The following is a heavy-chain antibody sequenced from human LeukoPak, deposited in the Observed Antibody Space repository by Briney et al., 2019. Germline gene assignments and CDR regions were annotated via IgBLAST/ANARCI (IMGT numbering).Heavy chain of an antibody. Sequence: GGSLRLSCAASGFTFSSYAMSWVRQAPGKGLEWVSAISGSGGSTYYADSVKGRSTISRDNSKNTLYLQMNSLRAEDTAVYYCAKVPSGSYYQVYYYYMDVWGKGTTVTVSS. CDR2: ISGSGGST. V-gene: IGHV3-23*01. CDR3: AKVPSGSYYQVYYYYMDV. J-gene: IGHJ6*03. D-gene: IGHD1-26*01. CDR1: GFTFSSYA.